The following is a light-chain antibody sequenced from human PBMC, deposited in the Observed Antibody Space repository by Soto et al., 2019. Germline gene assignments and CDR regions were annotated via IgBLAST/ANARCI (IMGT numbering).Light chain of an antibody. V-gene: IGLV2-23*02. CDR3: SSYATTSTV. J-gene: IGLJ3*02. CDR2: EVN. CDR1: SSDVGNYNL. Sequence: QSVLTQPASVSGSPGQSITISCTGTSSDVGNYNLVSWFQHHPGKAPKLIIYEVNKRPSGVSNRFSGSKSGNTASLTISGLQAEDEADYYCSSYATTSTVFGGGTKVTVL.